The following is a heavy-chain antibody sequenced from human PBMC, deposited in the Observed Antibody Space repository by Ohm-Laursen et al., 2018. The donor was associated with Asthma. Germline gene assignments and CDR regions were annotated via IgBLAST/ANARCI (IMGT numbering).Heavy chain of an antibody. CDR1: GFTFSDYY. CDR3: ARDVMEWYLPAFDF. CDR2: GGSYYDGGLK. Sequence: SLRLSCAASGFTFSDYYMSWVRQAPGKGLEWVAVGGSYYDGGLKYYADSVNGRFTVSRDDSKNTLYLQMNSLRPDDTAVYYCARDVMEWYLPAFDFWGQGTLVTVSS. V-gene: IGHV3-30-3*01. D-gene: IGHD3-3*01. J-gene: IGHJ4*02.